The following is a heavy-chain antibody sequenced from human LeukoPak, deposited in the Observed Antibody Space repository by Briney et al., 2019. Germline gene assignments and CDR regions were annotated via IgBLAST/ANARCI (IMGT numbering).Heavy chain of an antibody. D-gene: IGHD5-18*01. CDR3: ARVDTAMVAGGGDY. V-gene: IGHV1-2*02. Sequence: ASVKVSCKASGYTFTGYYMHWVRQAPGQGLEWMGWINPNSGGTNYAQRFQGRVTMTRDSSISTAYMELSRLRSDDTAVYYCARVDTAMVAGGGDYWGQGTLVTVSS. J-gene: IGHJ4*02. CDR1: GYTFTGYY. CDR2: INPNSGGT.